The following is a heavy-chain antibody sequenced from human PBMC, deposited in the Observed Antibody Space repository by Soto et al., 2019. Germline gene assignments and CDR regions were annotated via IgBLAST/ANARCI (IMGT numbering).Heavy chain of an antibody. CDR1: GFTLSRYG. D-gene: IGHD1-1*01. V-gene: IGHV3-30*05. Sequence: QVHLVESGGGVVQPGRSLRLSCAASGFTLSRYGMHWVRQAPGKGLEWVAVISFEGNTQYYADSVKGRFTISRDNSKDTLSLQIHSLRPGDTAVYYCARGAEHQLLSRDYFYGMDVWGQGTTVSVSS. CDR3: ARGAEHQLLSRDYFYGMDV. CDR2: ISFEGNTQ. J-gene: IGHJ6*02.